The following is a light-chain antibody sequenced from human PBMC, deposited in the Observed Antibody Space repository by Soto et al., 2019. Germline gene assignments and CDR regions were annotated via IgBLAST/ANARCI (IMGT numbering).Light chain of an antibody. CDR1: SSNIGTNY. CDR3: AAWDDSLSGVV. CDR2: SNN. V-gene: IGLV1-47*01. Sequence: QSALTQPPSASGTPGQRVTISCSGSSSNIGTNYVYWYQQLPGPAPKLLIYSNNQRPSGVPDRFSGSKSGPSASLAISGLRPEDEADYYCAAWDDSLSGVVFGGGTKVTVL. J-gene: IGLJ2*01.